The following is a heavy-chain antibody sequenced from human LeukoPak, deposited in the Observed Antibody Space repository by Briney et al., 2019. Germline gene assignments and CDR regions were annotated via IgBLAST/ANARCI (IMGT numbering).Heavy chain of an antibody. J-gene: IGHJ4*02. V-gene: IGHV3-53*01. CDR3: AKARTVTTSVHGDY. D-gene: IGHD4-17*01. CDR1: GFTVSSNY. CDR2: IYSGGST. Sequence: PGGSLRLSCAASGFTVSSNYMSWVRQAPGKGLEWVSVIYSGGSTYYADSVKGRFTISRDNSKNTLYLQMNSLRAEDTAVYYCAKARTVTTSVHGDYWGQGTLVTVSS.